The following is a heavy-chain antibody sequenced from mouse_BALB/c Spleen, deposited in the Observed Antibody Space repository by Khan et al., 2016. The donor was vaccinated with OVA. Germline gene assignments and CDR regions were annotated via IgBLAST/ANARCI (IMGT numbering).Heavy chain of an antibody. D-gene: IGHD2-14*01. CDR1: GYTFTSYW. V-gene: IGHV1-7*01. CDR2: INPSTGYT. J-gene: IGHJ2*01. Sequence: VQLQQSGAELAKPGASVKMSCKASGYTFTSYWMHWVKQRPGQGLEWIGYINPSTGYTEYNQKFKDKATLTADKSSSPAYMQLSSLTSEDSAVYYCASYRYDGVSYWGQGTTLTVAS. CDR3: ASYRYDGVSY.